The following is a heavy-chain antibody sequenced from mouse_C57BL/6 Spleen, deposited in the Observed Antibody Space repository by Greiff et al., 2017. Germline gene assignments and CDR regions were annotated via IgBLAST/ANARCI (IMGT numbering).Heavy chain of an antibody. CDR3: TTGGLLY. D-gene: IGHD6-1*01. CDR1: GFNIKDDY. J-gene: IGHJ3*01. Sequence: EVQLQQSGAELVRPGASVKLSCTASGFNIKDDYMHWVKQRPEQGLEWIGWIDPENGDTEYASKFQGKATITADTSSNTAYLQLTSLTSEDTAVYYCTTGGLLYWGQGTLVTVSA. CDR2: IDPENGDT. V-gene: IGHV14-4*01.